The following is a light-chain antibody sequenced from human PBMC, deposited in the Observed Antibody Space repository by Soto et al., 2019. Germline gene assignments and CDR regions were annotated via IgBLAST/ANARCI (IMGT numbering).Light chain of an antibody. CDR2: EVS. Sequence: QSALTQPASVSGSPGQSITISCTGTSSDVGGYNYVSWYQHHPGKAPKLMIYEVSYRPSGVSNRFSGSKSGNTASLTISGLQAEDEADYYCGTWDASLSAGVFGGGTKLTVL. J-gene: IGLJ3*02. CDR1: SSDVGGYNY. CDR3: GTWDASLSAGV. V-gene: IGLV2-14*01.